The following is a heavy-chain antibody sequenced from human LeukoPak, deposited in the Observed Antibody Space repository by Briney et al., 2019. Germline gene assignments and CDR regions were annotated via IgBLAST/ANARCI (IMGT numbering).Heavy chain of an antibody. CDR3: ARGRGDYRGNSFYFDY. J-gene: IGHJ4*02. V-gene: IGHV1-2*02. CDR1: GYTFTGYY. CDR2: INPNSGDT. Sequence: GAPVKLSWKASGYTFTGYYMHWERQAPGQGLEWVGWINPNSGDTNYAQNFQGSVTMTRDTSISTAYMELSWLRSDDTAVFYCARGRGDYRGNSFYFDYWGQGTLVTASS. D-gene: IGHD4-23*01.